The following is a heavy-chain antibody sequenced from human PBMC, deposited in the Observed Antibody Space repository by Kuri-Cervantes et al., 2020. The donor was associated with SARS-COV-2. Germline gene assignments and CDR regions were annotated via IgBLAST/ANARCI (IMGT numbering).Heavy chain of an antibody. V-gene: IGHV4-59*01. J-gene: IGHJ4*02. Sequence: GSLRLSCTVSGGSISSYYWSWIQQPPGKGLEWIGYIYYSGSTNYNPSLKSRVTISVDTSKNQFSLKLSSVTAADTAVYYCTRAGYDNSGYYYSFDFWGQGTLVTVSS. CDR3: TRAGYDNSGYYYSFDF. D-gene: IGHD3-22*01. CDR2: IYYSGST. CDR1: GGSISSYY.